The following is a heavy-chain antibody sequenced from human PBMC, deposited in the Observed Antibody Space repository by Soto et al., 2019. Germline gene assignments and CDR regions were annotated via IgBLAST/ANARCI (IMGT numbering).Heavy chain of an antibody. CDR1: GFTVSSNY. J-gene: IGHJ5*02. V-gene: IGHV3-53*04. Sequence: EVQLVESGGGLVQPGGSLRLSCAASGFTVSSNYMSWVRQAPGKGLEWVSVIYSGGSTSYADSVKGRFTISRHNSKNTLYLQMNSLRAEDTAVYYCARERYEGFGELEPYNWFDPWGQGPLVTVSS. D-gene: IGHD3-10*01. CDR2: IYSGGST. CDR3: ARERYEGFGELEPYNWFDP.